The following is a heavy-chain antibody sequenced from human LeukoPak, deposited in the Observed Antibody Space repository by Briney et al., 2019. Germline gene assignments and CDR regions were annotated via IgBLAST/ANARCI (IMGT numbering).Heavy chain of an antibody. CDR1: GYTFTSYA. CDR2: INAGNGNT. Sequence: ASVKVSCKASGYTFTSYAMHWVRQAPGQRLEWMGWINAGNGNTKYSQKFQGRVTITRDTSASTAYMELSSLRSEDTAVYYCARDLVVVPAAIYYSGMDVWGQGTTVTVSS. J-gene: IGHJ6*02. V-gene: IGHV1-3*01. D-gene: IGHD2-2*01. CDR3: ARDLVVVPAAIYYSGMDV.